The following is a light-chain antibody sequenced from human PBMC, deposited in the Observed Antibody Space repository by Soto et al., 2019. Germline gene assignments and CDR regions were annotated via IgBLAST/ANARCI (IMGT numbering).Light chain of an antibody. CDR3: QESYRTPRT. V-gene: IGKV1-39*01. CDR1: QTINAY. Sequence: DIQMTQSPSSLSASVGDRVTITCRASQTINAYLNWYQQKPGKAPKLLIYAASSLQSGVPSRFSGSGSGTVFTLTISSLQPEDFATYYCQESYRTPRTFGQGTRLEI. CDR2: AAS. J-gene: IGKJ2*01.